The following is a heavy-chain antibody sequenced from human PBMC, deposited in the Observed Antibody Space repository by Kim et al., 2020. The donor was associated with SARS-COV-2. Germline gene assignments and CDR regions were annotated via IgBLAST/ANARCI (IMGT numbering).Heavy chain of an antibody. V-gene: IGHV3-33*05. D-gene: IGHD6-13*01. CDR2: ISYDGSNK. CDR3: ARAKSKFSSSWDYDAFDI. Sequence: GGSLRLSCAASGFTFSSYGMHWVRQAPGKGLEWVAVISYDGSNKYYADSVKGRFTISRDNSKNTLYLQMNSLRAEDTAVYYCARAKSKFSSSWDYDAFDIWGQGTMVTVSS. J-gene: IGHJ3*02. CDR1: GFTFSSYG.